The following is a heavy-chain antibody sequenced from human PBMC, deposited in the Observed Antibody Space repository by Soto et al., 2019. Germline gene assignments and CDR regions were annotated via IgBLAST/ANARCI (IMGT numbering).Heavy chain of an antibody. V-gene: IGHV4-31*03. D-gene: IGHD2-15*01. CDR3: ARDRECSGGTCYNHFDY. CDR2: IYYSGST. CDR1: GGSISSGGYY. Sequence: PSETLSLTCTVSGGSISSGGYYWSWIRQHPGKGLEWIGYIYYSGSTYYNPSLKSRVTISVDTSKNQFSLKLSSVTAADTAVYYCARDRECSGGTCYNHFDYWGQGTLVTVSS. J-gene: IGHJ4*02.